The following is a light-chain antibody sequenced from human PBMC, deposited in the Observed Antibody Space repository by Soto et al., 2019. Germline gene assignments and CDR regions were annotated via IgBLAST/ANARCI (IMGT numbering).Light chain of an antibody. CDR3: QQYNSQAQT. Sequence: DIQMTQSPSTLSASVGDRVTLTCRASQSISSWLAWYQQKPGKAPKLLIHEASTLMSGVPSRFSGGGSGTEFTLTITSLQPDDFATYYCQQYNSQAQTFGQGTKVEIK. CDR1: QSISSW. J-gene: IGKJ1*01. V-gene: IGKV1-5*03. CDR2: EAS.